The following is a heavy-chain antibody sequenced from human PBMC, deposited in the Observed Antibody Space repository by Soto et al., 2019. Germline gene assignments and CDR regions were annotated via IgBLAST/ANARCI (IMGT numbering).Heavy chain of an antibody. CDR2: ISGSGTNT. Sequence: GGSLILSRALSPFTFSPYAMGWLCLSPGKRLAWVSAISGSGTNTYYADSVMGRFSTARDNSKNTLNLQKNSLRPEDTPVYYCPKGRTLEAWGKGTTGAV. V-gene: IGHV3-23*01. J-gene: IGHJ6*03. CDR1: PFTFSPYA. CDR3: PKGRTLEA.